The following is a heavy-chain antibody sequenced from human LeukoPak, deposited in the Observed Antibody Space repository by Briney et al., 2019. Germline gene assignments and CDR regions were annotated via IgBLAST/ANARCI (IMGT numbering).Heavy chain of an antibody. D-gene: IGHD2-2*02. V-gene: IGHV3-21*01. CDR3: ARFDCSSTSCYIGVTAFDI. J-gene: IGHJ3*02. CDR2: ISSSSSYI. CDR1: GFTFSSYS. Sequence: GGSLRLSCAASGFTFSSYSMNWVPQAPGKGLEWVSSISSSSSYIYYADSVKGRFTISRDNAKNSLYVQMNSLRAEDTAVYYCARFDCSSTSCYIGVTAFDIWGQGTMVTVSS.